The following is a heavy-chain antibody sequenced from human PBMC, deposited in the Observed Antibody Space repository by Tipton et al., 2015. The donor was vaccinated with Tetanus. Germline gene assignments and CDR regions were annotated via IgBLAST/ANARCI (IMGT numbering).Heavy chain of an antibody. D-gene: IGHD3-3*01. CDR3: ARHNSGYFTFFDY. CDR2: VYFSGDT. J-gene: IGHJ4*02. V-gene: IGHV4-39*01. CDR1: GVSIADNTNY. Sequence: GLVKPSGTLSLTCTVSGVSIADNTNYWGWVRQPPGKGLEWIGSVYFSGDTYSDPSLKSRFTISVDTSRNQFSLRLSSVTAADTAVYYCARHNSGYFTFFDYWSQGTLVTVSS.